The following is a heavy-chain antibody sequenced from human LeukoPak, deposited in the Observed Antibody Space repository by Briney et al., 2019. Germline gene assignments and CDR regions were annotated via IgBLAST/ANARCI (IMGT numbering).Heavy chain of an antibody. Sequence: GGSLRLSCAASGFTFSSYAMSWVRQAPGKGLEWVSGISGSGGSTNYADSVKGRFTISRDKSKNTLHLQMNSLRVEDTAVYYCARTWGTMIGVVDAFDIWGQGTMVTVSS. CDR1: GFTFSSYA. CDR3: ARTWGTMIGVVDAFDI. D-gene: IGHD3-22*01. V-gene: IGHV3-23*01. CDR2: ISGSGGST. J-gene: IGHJ3*02.